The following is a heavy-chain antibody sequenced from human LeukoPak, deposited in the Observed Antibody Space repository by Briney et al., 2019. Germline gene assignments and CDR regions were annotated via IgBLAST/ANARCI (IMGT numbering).Heavy chain of an antibody. D-gene: IGHD3-22*01. V-gene: IGHV4-31*03. CDR3: ARVGGGRYYYGSSGYYYYYGMDV. Sequence: PSQTLSLTCTVSGGSISSGGSYWSWIRQHPGKGLEWIGYIYYSGSTNYNPSLKSRVTISVDTSKNQFSLKLSSVTAADTAVYYCARVGGGRYYYGSSGYYYYYGMDVWGQGTTVTVSS. CDR1: GGSISSGGSY. J-gene: IGHJ6*02. CDR2: IYYSGST.